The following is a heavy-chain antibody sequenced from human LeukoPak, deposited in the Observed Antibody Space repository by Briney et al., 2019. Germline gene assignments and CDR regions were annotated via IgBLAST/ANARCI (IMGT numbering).Heavy chain of an antibody. V-gene: IGHV4-30-2*01. CDR1: GGSISSGGYS. CDR2: IYHSGST. D-gene: IGHD5-18*01. Sequence: PSETLSLTCAVSGGSISSGGYSWSWIRQPPGKGLEWIGYIYHSGSTYYNPSLKSRVTISVDRSKNQFSLKLSSVTAADTAVYYCAREAGYSYGGLYYYYGMDVWGQGTTVTVSS. CDR3: AREAGYSYGGLYYYYGMDV. J-gene: IGHJ6*02.